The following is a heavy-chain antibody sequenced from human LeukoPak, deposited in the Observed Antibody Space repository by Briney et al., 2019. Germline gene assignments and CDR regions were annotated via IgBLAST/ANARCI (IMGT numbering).Heavy chain of an antibody. CDR3: ARNDIVGATIVYFDY. V-gene: IGHV1-69*01. D-gene: IGHD1-26*01. CDR2: IILIFGTA. CDR1: GGTFSSYA. J-gene: IGHJ4*02. Sequence: ASVKVSCKASGGTFSSYAISWVRQAPGQGLEWMGGIILIFGTANYAQKFQGRVTITADESTSTAYMELSSLRSEDTAVYYCARNDIVGATIVYFDYWGQGTLVTVSS.